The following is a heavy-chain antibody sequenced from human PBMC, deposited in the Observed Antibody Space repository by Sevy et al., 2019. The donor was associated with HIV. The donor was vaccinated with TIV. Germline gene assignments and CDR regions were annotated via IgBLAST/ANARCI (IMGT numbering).Heavy chain of an antibody. V-gene: IGHV4-34*01. CDR3: ARRDYYDSSGYHGGDFDY. CDR2: INHSGST. J-gene: IGHJ4*02. Sequence: SETLSLTCAVYGGSFSGYYWSWIRQPPGKGLEWIGEINHSGSTNYNPSLKSRVTISVDTSKNQFSLKLRSVTAADTAVYYCARRDYYDSSGYHGGDFDYWGQGTLVTVSS. D-gene: IGHD3-22*01. CDR1: GGSFSGYY.